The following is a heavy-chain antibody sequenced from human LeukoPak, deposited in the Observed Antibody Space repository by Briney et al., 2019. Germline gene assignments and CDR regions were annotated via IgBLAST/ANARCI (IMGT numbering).Heavy chain of an antibody. D-gene: IGHD5-18*01. J-gene: IGHJ6*02. Sequence: PSETLSLTCTVSGGSISSYYWSWIRQPPGKGLGWIGYIYYSGSTNYNPSLKSRVTISVDTSKNQFSLKLSSVTAADTAVYYCARVPATAMVTADYYYGMDVWGQGTTVTVSS. V-gene: IGHV4-59*08. CDR1: GGSISSYY. CDR3: ARVPATAMVTADYYYGMDV. CDR2: IYYSGST.